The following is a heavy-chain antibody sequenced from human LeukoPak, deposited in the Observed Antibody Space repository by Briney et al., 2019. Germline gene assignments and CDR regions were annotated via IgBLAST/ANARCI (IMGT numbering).Heavy chain of an antibody. Sequence: GGSLRLSCAASGFTFSSYAMSWVRQVPGKGLEWVSAISGSGGSTYYADSVKGRFTISRDNSKNTLYLQMNSLRAEDTAVYYCAKSPSSGWSRFDYWGQGTLVTVSS. CDR3: AKSPSSGWSRFDY. CDR2: ISGSGGST. D-gene: IGHD6-19*01. V-gene: IGHV3-23*01. CDR1: GFTFSSYA. J-gene: IGHJ4*02.